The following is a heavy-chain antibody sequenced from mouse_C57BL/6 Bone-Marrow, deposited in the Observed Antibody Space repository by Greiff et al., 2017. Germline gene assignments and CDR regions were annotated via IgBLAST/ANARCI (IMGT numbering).Heavy chain of an antibody. CDR3: ARRRYIYYDYDGFAY. V-gene: IGHV14-3*01. CDR2: IDPANGNT. D-gene: IGHD2-4*01. Sequence: VQLQQSVAELVRPGASVKLSCTASGFNIKNTYMHWVKQRPEQGLEWIGRIDPANGNTKYAPKFQGTAPITADTSSNTAYLQLSSLTSEDTASYYCARRRYIYYDYDGFAYWGQGTLVTVSA. J-gene: IGHJ3*01. CDR1: GFNIKNTY.